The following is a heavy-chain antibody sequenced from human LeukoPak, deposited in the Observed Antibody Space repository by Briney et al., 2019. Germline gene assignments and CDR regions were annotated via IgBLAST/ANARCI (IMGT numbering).Heavy chain of an antibody. CDR1: GYTFNTYG. V-gene: IGHV1-18*01. CDR2: ISTYDGNT. D-gene: IGHD6-19*01. CDR3: ARWSYSSDWYFGTFDI. J-gene: IGHJ3*02. Sequence: SVNLSCKASGYTFNTYGISCGRQAPGQGLEWMVEISTYDGNTNYAQNLQGRVTMTTDTSTRTACMELRRLRSGDTAVYYCARWSYSSDWYFGTFDIWGQGTTVTISS.